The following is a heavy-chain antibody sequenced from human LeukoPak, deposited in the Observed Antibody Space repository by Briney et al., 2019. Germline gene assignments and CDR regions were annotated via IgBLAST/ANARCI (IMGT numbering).Heavy chain of an antibody. D-gene: IGHD2-2*02. V-gene: IGHV1-8*01. CDR3: ARGSRDQLLYPSVVRRRQGEYNWFDP. J-gene: IGHJ5*02. CDR1: GYTFTSYD. CDR2: MNPNSGNT. Sequence: ASVKVSCKASGYTFTSYDINWVRQATGQGLEWMGWMNPNSGNTGYAQKFQGRVTMTRNTSISTAYMELSSLRSEDTAVYYCARGSRDQLLYPSVVRRRQGEYNWFDPWGQGTLVTVSS.